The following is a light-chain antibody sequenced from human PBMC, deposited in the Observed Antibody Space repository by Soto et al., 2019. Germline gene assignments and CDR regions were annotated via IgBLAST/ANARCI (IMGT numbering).Light chain of an antibody. V-gene: IGLV1-51*01. J-gene: IGLJ1*01. Sequence: QSVLTQAPSVSGVAGQMVTISCAGSSAHIGNNHVSWYKHVPGTASKHLIYDNNNRSTEDPDSFSGSKSGTSATLGITGLPTGDETDYYFVISDSSLTAYIFRTGTKVTVL. CDR1: SAHIGNNH. CDR3: VISDSSLTAYI. CDR2: DNN.